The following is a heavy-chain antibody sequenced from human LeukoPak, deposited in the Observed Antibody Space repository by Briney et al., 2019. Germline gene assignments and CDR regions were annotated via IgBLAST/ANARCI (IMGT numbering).Heavy chain of an antibody. V-gene: IGHV1-2*02. CDR1: GYTFTAYY. J-gene: IGHJ4*02. Sequence: GAPVKVSCKASGYTFTAYYMHWVGQAPGQGVGWMGWINPKSGDTHYAQTFQGRVTMTRDTSISTAYMELSSLRSDDTAVYVCAIEDYTNSRYYFDYWGQGALVTVTS. CDR2: INPKSGDT. CDR3: AIEDYTNSRYYFDY. D-gene: IGHD4-11*01.